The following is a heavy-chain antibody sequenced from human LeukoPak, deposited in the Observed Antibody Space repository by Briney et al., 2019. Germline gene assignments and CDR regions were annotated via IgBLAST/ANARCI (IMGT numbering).Heavy chain of an antibody. CDR2: IIPIFGTA. J-gene: IGHJ4*02. V-gene: IGHV1-69*13. CDR3: ARDQGGLTGYYNWPHYFDY. CDR1: GGTFSSYA. D-gene: IGHD3-9*01. Sequence: ASVKVSCKASGGTFSSYAISWVRQAPGQGLEWMGGIIPIFGTANYAQKFQGRVTITADESTSTAYMELSSLRSEDTAVYYCARDQGGLTGYYNWPHYFDYWGQGTLVTVSS.